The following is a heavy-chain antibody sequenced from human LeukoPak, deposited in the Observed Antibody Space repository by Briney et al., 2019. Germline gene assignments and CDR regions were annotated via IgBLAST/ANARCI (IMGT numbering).Heavy chain of an antibody. CDR3: ARGARAIYGEYYFDY. CDR2: IIPIFGTA. D-gene: IGHD3-10*01. Sequence: ASVKVSCKASGGTFSSYAISWVRQAPGQGLEWMGGIIPIFGTANYAQKFQGRVTITADESTSTAYMELSSLRSEDTAVYYCARGARAIYGEYYFDYWGQGTLVTVSS. V-gene: IGHV1-69*13. J-gene: IGHJ4*02. CDR1: GGTFSSYA.